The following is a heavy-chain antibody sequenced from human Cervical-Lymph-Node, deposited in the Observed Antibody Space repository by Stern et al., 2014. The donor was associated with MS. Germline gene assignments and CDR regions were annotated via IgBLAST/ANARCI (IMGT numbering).Heavy chain of an antibody. CDR1: GYSFPNYW. Sequence: VQLQQSGAEVKKPGESLKISCKGSGYSFPNYWIGWVRQMPGKGLEYMGIIYPGASEARYSPSFQGQVTFSADKSTDTAYLQWNSLKVSDTAMYYCARGSGRDFFDYWGQGALVTVSS. J-gene: IGHJ4*02. V-gene: IGHV5-51*01. D-gene: IGHD3-3*01. CDR3: ARGSGRDFFDY. CDR2: IYPGASEA.